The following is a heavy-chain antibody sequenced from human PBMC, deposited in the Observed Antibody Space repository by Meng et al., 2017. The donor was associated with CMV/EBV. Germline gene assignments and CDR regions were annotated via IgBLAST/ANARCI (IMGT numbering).Heavy chain of an antibody. CDR1: GGSISSSSYY. CDR3: ARRNGVPRVFWSYYGMDV. J-gene: IGHJ6*02. D-gene: IGHD3-3*01. CDR2: IYYSGST. V-gene: IGHV4-39*01. Sequence: SETLSLTCTVSGGSISSSSYYWGWIRQPPGKGLEWIGSIYYSGSTYYNPSLKSRVTISVDTPKNQFSLKLSSVTAADTAVYYCARRNGVPRVFWSYYGMDVWGQGTTVTVSS.